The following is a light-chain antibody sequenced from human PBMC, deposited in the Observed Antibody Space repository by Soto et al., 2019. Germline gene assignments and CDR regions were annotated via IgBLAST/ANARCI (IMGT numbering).Light chain of an antibody. CDR2: GVS. CDR3: HQYDSSPLT. CDR1: QSVNNSY. V-gene: IGKV3-20*01. J-gene: IGKJ4*01. Sequence: EIVLTQSPGTLPLSPGERATLSCRTSQSVNNSYLAGYQQKPGQAPRLLIYGVSSRATGIPDRFSGSGSGTDFTLTISSLEPEDFAVYYCHQYDSSPLTFGGGTKVEIK.